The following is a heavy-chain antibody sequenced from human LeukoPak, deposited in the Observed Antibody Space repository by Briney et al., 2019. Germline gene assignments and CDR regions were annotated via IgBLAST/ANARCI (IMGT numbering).Heavy chain of an antibody. CDR3: ARGSVVPAAIGGGPFDY. CDR2: IYYSGST. CDR1: GESFSGYF. Sequence: PSETLSLTCAVYGESFSGYFWNWIRQPPGKGLEWIGYIYYSGSTNYNPSLKSRVTISVDTSKNQFSLKLSSVTAADTAVYYCARGSVVPAAIGGGPFDYWGQGTLVTVSS. V-gene: IGHV4-59*01. D-gene: IGHD2-2*02. J-gene: IGHJ4*02.